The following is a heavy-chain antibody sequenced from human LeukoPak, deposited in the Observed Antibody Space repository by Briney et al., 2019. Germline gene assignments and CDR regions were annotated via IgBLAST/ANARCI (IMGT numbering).Heavy chain of an antibody. Sequence: RQSGPTLVNPTQTLTLTCTFSGFSLSTSGMRVSWIRQPPGKALEWLARIDWDDDKFYSTSLKTRLTISKDTSKNQVVITMTNMDPVDTATYYCARIFSVGFDYWGQGTLVTVSS. CDR3: ARIFSVGFDY. D-gene: IGHD3-3*02. CDR2: IDWDDDK. J-gene: IGHJ4*02. V-gene: IGHV2-70*17. CDR1: GFSLSTSGMR.